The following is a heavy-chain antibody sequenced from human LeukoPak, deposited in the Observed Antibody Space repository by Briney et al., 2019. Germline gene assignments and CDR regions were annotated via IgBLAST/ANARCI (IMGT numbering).Heavy chain of an antibody. D-gene: IGHD6-13*01. CDR1: GFTFSSYA. J-gene: IGHJ3*02. CDR2: ISYDGSNK. CDR3: ARVPSGYSSSYHDAFDI. V-gene: IGHV3-30*04. Sequence: GRSLRLSCAASGFTFSSYAMHWVRQAPGKGLEWVAVISYDGSNKYYADSVKGRFTISRDNSKNTLYLQMNSLRAEDTAVYYCARVPSGYSSSYHDAFDIWGQGTMVTVSS.